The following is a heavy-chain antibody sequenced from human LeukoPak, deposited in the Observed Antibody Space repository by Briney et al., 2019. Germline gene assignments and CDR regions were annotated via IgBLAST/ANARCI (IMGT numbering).Heavy chain of an antibody. V-gene: IGHV3-48*01. J-gene: IGHJ4*02. CDR1: GFTFSSYS. CDR3: ARDEFPFPWIY. Sequence: GGSLRLSCAASGFTFSSYSMNWVRQAPGKGLEWVSYISSSTIYYADSVKGRFTISRDNAKNSLYLQMNSLRAEDTAVYYCARDEFPFPWIYWGQGTLVTVSS. CDR2: ISSSTI. D-gene: IGHD5-12*01.